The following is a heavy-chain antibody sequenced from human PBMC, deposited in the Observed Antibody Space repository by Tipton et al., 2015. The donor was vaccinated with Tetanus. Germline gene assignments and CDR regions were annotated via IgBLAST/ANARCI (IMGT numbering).Heavy chain of an antibody. CDR1: GFTFSSYA. CDR2: IPYDGSNK. Sequence: SLRLSCAASGFTFSSYAMHWVRQAPGKGLEWVAVIPYDGSNKYYADSVKGRFTISRDNSKNTLYLQMNSLRAEDTAVYYCARYCSGGSCPAGAFDIWGQGTMVTVSS. CDR3: ARYCSGGSCPAGAFDI. D-gene: IGHD2-15*01. J-gene: IGHJ3*02. V-gene: IGHV3-30-3*01.